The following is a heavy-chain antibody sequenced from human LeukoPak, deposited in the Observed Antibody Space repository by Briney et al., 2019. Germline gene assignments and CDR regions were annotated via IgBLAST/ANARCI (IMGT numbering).Heavy chain of an antibody. CDR2: VYYSGST. V-gene: IGHV4-39*01. CDR3: ARLGWWDS. CDR1: RYYVSNDKFF. D-gene: IGHD2-15*01. J-gene: IGHJ4*02. Sequence: SETLSLTCTVSRYYVSNDKFFWGWIRQPPGEGLEWIGSVYYSGSTYYNPSLNSRVTISVDTSKNQFSLKLSSVTAADTAVYYCARLGWWDSWGQGTLVTVSS.